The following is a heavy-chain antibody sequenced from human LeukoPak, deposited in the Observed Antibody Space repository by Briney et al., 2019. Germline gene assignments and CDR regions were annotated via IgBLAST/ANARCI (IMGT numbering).Heavy chain of an antibody. CDR3: ARVLMGYSYGSPDANYYYGMDV. CDR2: IYYSGST. CDR1: GGSINSYY. Sequence: SETLSLTCTVSGGSINSYYWSWIRQPPGKGLDWIGYIYYSGSTNYNPSLKSRATISVDTSKNQFSLKLSSVTAADTAVYYCARVLMGYSYGSPDANYYYGMDVWGQGTTVTVSS. J-gene: IGHJ6*02. V-gene: IGHV4-59*01. D-gene: IGHD5-18*01.